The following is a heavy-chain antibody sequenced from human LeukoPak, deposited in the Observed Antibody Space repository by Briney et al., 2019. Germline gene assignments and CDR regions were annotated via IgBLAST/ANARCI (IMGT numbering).Heavy chain of an antibody. CDR2: IYYNGAT. J-gene: IGHJ3*02. CDR3: ARDLVFGSSGFDDALHI. V-gene: IGHV4-59*11. CDR1: GDSISPHY. Sequence: SETLSLTRTVSGDSISPHYWIWVRQPPGKGLERLGYIYYNGATAYNPSVKSRVTFSVDTSKNQFSLNLRFVTAADTAVYYCARDLVFGSSGFDDALHIWGQGTVVTDSP. D-gene: IGHD3-22*01.